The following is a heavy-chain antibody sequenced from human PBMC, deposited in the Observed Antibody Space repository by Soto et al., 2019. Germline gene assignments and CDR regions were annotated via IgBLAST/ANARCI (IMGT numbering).Heavy chain of an antibody. D-gene: IGHD6-13*01. J-gene: IGHJ5*02. Sequence: QLQLQESGPGLVKPSETLSLTCTVSGGSISSSYYWGWIRQPPGKGLEWIGSIYYSGSTNYNPSLKSRVIISVDTSKNQFSLKLSSVTAADPAVYYCARRSPAAGTNWFDPWGQGTLVTVSS. V-gene: IGHV4-39*01. CDR3: ARRSPAAGTNWFDP. CDR1: GGSISSSYY. CDR2: IYYSGST.